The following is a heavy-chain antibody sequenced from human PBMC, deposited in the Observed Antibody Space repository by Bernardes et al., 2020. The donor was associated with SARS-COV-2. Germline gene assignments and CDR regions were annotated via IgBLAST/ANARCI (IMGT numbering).Heavy chain of an antibody. Sequence: GGSLRLSCAASGFTFSSYGMHWVRQAPGKGLEWVAVIWYDGSNKYYADSVKGRFTISRDNSKNTLYLQMNSLRAEDTAVYYCARDLGYPGTYYFDYWGQGTLVTVSS. D-gene: IGHD1-1*01. CDR1: GFTFSSYG. V-gene: IGHV3-33*01. CDR2: IWYDGSNK. CDR3: ARDLGYPGTYYFDY. J-gene: IGHJ4*02.